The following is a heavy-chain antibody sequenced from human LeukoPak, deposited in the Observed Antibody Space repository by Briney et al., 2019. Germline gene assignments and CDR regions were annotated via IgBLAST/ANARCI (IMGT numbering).Heavy chain of an antibody. CDR3: ARGGGNYYDSSGYYFLLRY. J-gene: IGHJ4*02. CDR2: IYYSGST. V-gene: IGHV4-59*01. D-gene: IGHD3-22*01. Sequence: PSETLSLTCTVSGGSISSYYWSWIRQPPGKGLEWIGYIYYSGSTNYNPSLKSRVTISVDTSKNQFSLKLSSVTAADTAVYYCARGGGNYYDSSGYYFLLRYWGQGTLVTVSS. CDR1: GGSISSYY.